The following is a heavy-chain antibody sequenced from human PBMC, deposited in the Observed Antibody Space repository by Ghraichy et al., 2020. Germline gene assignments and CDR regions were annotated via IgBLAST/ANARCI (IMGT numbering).Heavy chain of an antibody. D-gene: IGHD3-10*01. CDR2: IYYSGST. CDR1: GGSISSSSYY. CDR3: ARHVGDITMVRGVTLGWFDP. J-gene: IGHJ5*02. Sequence: SETLSLTCTVSGGSISSSSYYWGWIRQPPGKGLEWIGSIYYSGSTYYNPSLKSRVTISVDTSKNQFSLKLSSVTAADTAVYYCARHVGDITMVRGVTLGWFDPWGQGTLVTVSS. V-gene: IGHV4-39*01.